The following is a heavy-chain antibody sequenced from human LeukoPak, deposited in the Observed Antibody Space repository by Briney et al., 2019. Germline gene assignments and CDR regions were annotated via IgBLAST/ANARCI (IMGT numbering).Heavy chain of an antibody. D-gene: IGHD5-18*01. Sequence: GGSLRLSCAASGFLFRSYAMTWVRQAPGKGLQWVAAISPSGDTTYYADSVRGRFTVSRDNSNDTLFLQVNNLRAEDTAVYFCTRDPGGGYSPTWYEGLFKYWGQGTLLSVYS. CDR2: ISPSGDTT. CDR1: GFLFRSYA. CDR3: TRDPGGGYSPTWYEGLFKY. V-gene: IGHV3-23*01. J-gene: IGHJ4*02.